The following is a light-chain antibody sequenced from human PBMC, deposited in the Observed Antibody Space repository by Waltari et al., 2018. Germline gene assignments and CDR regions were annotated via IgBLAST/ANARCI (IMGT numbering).Light chain of an antibody. Sequence: QSALTQPASVSGSPGQSITISCTGPSRDVGYNYVSWYQQFPGKAPKLVIYDVSHRPSGVSNRFAGSKSGNTASLTISGLQAEDEADYLCSSYITSSTLFGGGTKLTVL. CDR3: SSYITSSTL. CDR1: SRDVGYNY. CDR2: DVS. J-gene: IGLJ2*01. V-gene: IGLV2-14*01.